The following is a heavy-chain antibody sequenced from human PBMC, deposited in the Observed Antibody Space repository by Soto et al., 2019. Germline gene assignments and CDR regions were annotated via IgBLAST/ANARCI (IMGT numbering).Heavy chain of an antibody. V-gene: IGHV4-39*01. CDR3: ARRVEMATIMYPFDY. CDR2: IYYSGST. D-gene: IGHD5-12*01. J-gene: IGHJ4*02. Sequence: SLSSSSYSLGWLLHPPGKGLEWIGSIYYSGSTYYIPSLKSRVTISVYTSKNQFSLKLSSVTAADTAVYYCARRVEMATIMYPFDYWGQGTLVTVSS. CDR1: SLSSSSYS.